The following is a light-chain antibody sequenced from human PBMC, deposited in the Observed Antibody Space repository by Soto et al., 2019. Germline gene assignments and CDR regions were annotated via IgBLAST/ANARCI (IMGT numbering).Light chain of an antibody. CDR2: DAS. J-gene: IGKJ5*01. CDR1: QSISSS. CDR3: QQYNSYPT. Sequence: DIQMTQSPSSLSASVGDRVTITCRASQSISSSFNWYQQKPGKAPKLLIYDASSLESGVPSRFSGSGSGTEFTLTISSLQPDDFATYYCQQYNSYPTFGQGTRLEI. V-gene: IGKV1-5*01.